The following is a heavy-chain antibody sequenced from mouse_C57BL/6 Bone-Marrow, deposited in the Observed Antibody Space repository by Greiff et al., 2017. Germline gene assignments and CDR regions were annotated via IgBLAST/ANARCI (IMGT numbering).Heavy chain of an antibody. CDR1: GFSLTSYA. CDR3: ARNANWERVFAY. J-gene: IGHJ3*01. Sequence: VHLVESGPGLVAPSQSLSITCTVSGFSLTSYAISWVRQPPGKGLEWLGVIWTGGGTNYNSALKSRLSISIDNSKSQVFLKMNSLQTDDTARYYCARNANWERVFAYWGQGTLVTVSA. V-gene: IGHV2-9-1*01. D-gene: IGHD4-1*01. CDR2: IWTGGGT.